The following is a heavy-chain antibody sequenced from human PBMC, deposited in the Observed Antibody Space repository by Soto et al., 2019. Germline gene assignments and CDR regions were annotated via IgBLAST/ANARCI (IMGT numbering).Heavy chain of an antibody. J-gene: IGHJ4*01. Sequence: SETLSLRCTSSGGSPSYDCWSWVRLPPGKVREWIGSVADRGRSSYSPSLRSRLTISVDTPNTRLSLTLGSVTAADTAVYYCARQCRDDYIEHLAYWARGTL. CDR2: VADRGRS. CDR3: ARQCRDDYIEHLAY. CDR1: GGSPSYDC. V-gene: IGHV4-59*08. D-gene: IGHD4-4*01.